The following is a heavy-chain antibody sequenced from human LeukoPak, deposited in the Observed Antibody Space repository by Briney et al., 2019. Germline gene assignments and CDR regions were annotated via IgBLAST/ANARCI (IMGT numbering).Heavy chain of an antibody. Sequence: GGSLRLSCAASGFTLSSNYMSWVRQAPGKGLEWVSVIYSGGSTYYADSVKGRFTISRDNSKNTLYLQMNSLRAEDTAVYYCARDSSGSDAFDIWGQGTMVTVSS. J-gene: IGHJ3*02. CDR3: ARDSSGSDAFDI. D-gene: IGHD6-19*01. CDR1: GFTLSSNY. CDR2: IYSGGST. V-gene: IGHV3-53*01.